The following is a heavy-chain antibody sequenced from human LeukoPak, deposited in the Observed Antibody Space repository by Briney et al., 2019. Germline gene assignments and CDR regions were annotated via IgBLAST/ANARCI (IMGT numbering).Heavy chain of an antibody. D-gene: IGHD2-15*01. J-gene: IGHJ5*02. CDR1: GYTFTGYY. V-gene: IGHV1-2*02. CDR3: ARVGRKRDNWFDP. Sequence: ASVKVSCKASGYTFTGYYMHWVRQAPGQGLEWMGWINPSSGGTNYAQKFQGRVTMTRDTSISTAYMELSRLRSDDTAVYYCARVGRKRDNWFDPWGQGTLVTVSS. CDR2: INPSSGGT.